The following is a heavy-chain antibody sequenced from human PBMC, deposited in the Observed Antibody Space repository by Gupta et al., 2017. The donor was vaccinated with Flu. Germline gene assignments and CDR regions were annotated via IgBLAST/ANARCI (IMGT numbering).Heavy chain of an antibody. D-gene: IGHD1-26*01. J-gene: IGHJ3*02. CDR2: INPSSGGT. CDR1: GYSFIEYY. V-gene: IGHV1-2*02. Sequence: QVQLVQSGAEVKKPGASVKVSCKASGYSFIEYYIQGVRQAPGQGLEWMGWINPSSGGTNYAQKFQGRVTMTRDTSISTAYMELSGLRSDDTAVYYCARVTLQQWVNPDVFDIWGQGTMVIVSS. CDR3: ARVTLQQWVNPDVFDI.